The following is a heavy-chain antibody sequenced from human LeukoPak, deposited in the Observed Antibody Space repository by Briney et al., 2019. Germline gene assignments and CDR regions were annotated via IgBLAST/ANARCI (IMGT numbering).Heavy chain of an antibody. CDR2: IYHSGST. CDR1: GYSISSGYY. V-gene: IGHV4-38-2*01. Sequence: PSETLSLTCAVSGYSISSGYYWGWIRQPPGKGLEWIRSIYHSGSTYYNPSLKSRVTISVDTSKNQFSLKLSSVTAADTAVYYCARIDGRSRWSWFDPWGQGTLVTVSS. CDR3: ARIDGRSRWSWFDP. D-gene: IGHD2-15*01. J-gene: IGHJ5*02.